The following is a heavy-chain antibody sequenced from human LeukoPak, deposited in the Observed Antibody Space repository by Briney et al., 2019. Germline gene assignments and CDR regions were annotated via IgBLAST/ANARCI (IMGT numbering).Heavy chain of an antibody. CDR3: AKEYYDHSAYYRSPPDY. V-gene: IGHV3-7*03. Sequence: PGGSLRLSCAASGFTFSSYWMSWVRQAPGKGLEWVANIKQDGSEKYYVDSLKGRLTISRDNSKNTLYLQMNTLRAEDTAVYYCAKEYYDHSAYYRSPPDYWGQGTLVTVSS. D-gene: IGHD3-22*01. CDR1: GFTFSSYW. CDR2: IKQDGSEK. J-gene: IGHJ4*02.